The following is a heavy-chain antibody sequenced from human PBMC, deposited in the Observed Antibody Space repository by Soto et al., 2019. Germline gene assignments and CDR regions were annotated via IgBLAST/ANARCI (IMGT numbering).Heavy chain of an antibody. CDR3: ARSSPYIVVRKPTGNQDYYGMDV. J-gene: IGHJ6*02. CDR1: GGTFSNYT. CDR2: IIPVFGTT. V-gene: IGHV1-69*13. D-gene: IGHD2-2*01. Sequence: SLKVSCKASGGTFSNYTISWVRQAPGQGLEWMGGIIPVFGTTDYEQKFQGRVTITADGSTSTAYMKLSSLRSADTAVYYCARSSPYIVVRKPTGNQDYYGMDVWGQGTTVTVSS.